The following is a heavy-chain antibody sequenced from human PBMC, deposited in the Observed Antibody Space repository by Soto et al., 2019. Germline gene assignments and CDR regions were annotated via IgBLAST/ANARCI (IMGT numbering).Heavy chain of an antibody. CDR3: ARQLWFSDPSNSFDP. V-gene: IGHV4-59*01. D-gene: IGHD1-26*01. J-gene: IGHJ5*02. CDR2: IYYGGNT. Sequence: SEALSLTCIVSVGSISSYYWSWIRQPPGKGLEWIVYIYYGGNTNYDPSLKSLVTISEDTSKDQFSLKVRSVTTADTAVYYCARQLWFSDPSNSFDPWGQGTLVTVPP. CDR1: VGSISSYY.